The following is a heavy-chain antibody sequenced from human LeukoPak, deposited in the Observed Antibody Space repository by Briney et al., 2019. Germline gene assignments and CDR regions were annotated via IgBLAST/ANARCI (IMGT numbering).Heavy chain of an antibody. V-gene: IGHV3-11*01. CDR1: GFTFNDYY. CDR3: ATDGAGFDT. Sequence: GSLSLSFAASGFTFNDYYMSWIRRAPGKGGEWLSYINIGGTNTHYADSVKGRFTISRDNAKKSLYLEMNNLRAEDTAVYYCATDGAGFDTWGQGVLVTVSS. J-gene: IGHJ5*02. CDR2: INIGGTNT.